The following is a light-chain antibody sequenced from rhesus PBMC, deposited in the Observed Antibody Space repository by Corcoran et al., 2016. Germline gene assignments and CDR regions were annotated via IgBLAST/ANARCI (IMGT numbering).Light chain of an antibody. CDR2: VVS. V-gene: IGKV2-104*02. CDR3: MPALEFPFT. Sequence: DIVMTQTPLSLPVTPGEPASISCRSSQSLLDSEDGNTYLDWYLQKPGQSSQLLIYVVSNRSSEVPDRFSGSGSDTDFTLKISRVEAETVGVYCCMPALEFPFTFGPGTKLDIK. J-gene: IGKJ3*01. CDR1: QSLLDSEDGNTY.